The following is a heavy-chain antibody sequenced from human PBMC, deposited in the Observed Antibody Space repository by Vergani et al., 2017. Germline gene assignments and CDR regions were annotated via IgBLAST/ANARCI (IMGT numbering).Heavy chain of an antibody. V-gene: IGHV3-21*01. J-gene: IGHJ1*01. CDR1: GFTFSSYS. CDR2: IISSSSYI. Sequence: EVQLVESGGGLVKPGGSLRLSCAASGFTFSSYSMNWVRQAPGKGLEWVSSIISSSSYIYYADSVKGLFTISRDNAKNSLYLQMNSLRAEDTAVYYCARTLSEYFDWLLEEYFQHWGQGTLVTVSS. D-gene: IGHD3-9*01. CDR3: ARTLSEYFDWLLEEYFQH.